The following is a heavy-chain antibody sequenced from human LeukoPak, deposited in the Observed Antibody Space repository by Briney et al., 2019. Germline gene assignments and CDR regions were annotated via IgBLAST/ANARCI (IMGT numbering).Heavy chain of an antibody. J-gene: IGHJ3*02. CDR2: ISSSGTYV. Sequence: GGSLRLSCAASGFTFSSYSMNWVRQAPGKGLEWVSSISSSGTYVYYADSVKGRFTISRDNAKNSLSLQMNSLRADDAAVYYCARASSKQLAGYLPDGFDIWGQGAMVTVSS. V-gene: IGHV3-21*01. D-gene: IGHD3-9*01. CDR3: ARASSKQLAGYLPDGFDI. CDR1: GFTFSSYS.